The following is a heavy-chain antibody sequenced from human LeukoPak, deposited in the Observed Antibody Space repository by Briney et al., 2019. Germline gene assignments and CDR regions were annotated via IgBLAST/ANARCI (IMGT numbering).Heavy chain of an antibody. CDR3: ARGSSGLLLFDY. D-gene: IGHD2-15*01. CDR1: GGTFSSYA. J-gene: IGHJ4*02. Sequence: GASVKFSCKASGGTFSSYAISWVRQAPGQGLEWMGGIIPIFGTANYAQKFQGRVTITTDGSTSTAYMELSSLRSEDTAVYYCARGSSGLLLFDYWGQGTLVTVSS. V-gene: IGHV1-69*05. CDR2: IIPIFGTA.